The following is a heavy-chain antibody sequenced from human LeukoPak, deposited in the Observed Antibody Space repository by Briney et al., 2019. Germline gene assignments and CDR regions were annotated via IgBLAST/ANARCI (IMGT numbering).Heavy chain of an antibody. Sequence: ASVKASCKASGYTFTSYYMHWVRQAPGQGLEWMGIINPSGGSTSYAQKFQGRVTMTRDTSTSTVYMELSSLRSEDTAVYYCARPAAATTGGYYYGMDVWGQGTTVTVSS. CDR1: GYTFTSYY. D-gene: IGHD6-13*01. J-gene: IGHJ6*02. CDR3: ARPAAATTGGYYYGMDV. CDR2: INPSGGST. V-gene: IGHV1-46*01.